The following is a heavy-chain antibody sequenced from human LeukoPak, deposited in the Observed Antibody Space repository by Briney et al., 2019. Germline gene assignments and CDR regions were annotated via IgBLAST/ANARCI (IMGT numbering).Heavy chain of an antibody. CDR3: ARGAAAGKTYDY. CDR1: GYTFTSYA. V-gene: IGHV1-3*01. D-gene: IGHD6-13*01. CDR2: INAGNGNT. J-gene: IGHJ4*02. Sequence: ASVKVSCKASGYTFTSYAMHWVRQAPGQRLEWMGWINAGNGNTKYSQKFQGRVTITRDTSASTAYMELSSLRSEDTAVYYGARGAAAGKTYDYWGQGTLVTVSS.